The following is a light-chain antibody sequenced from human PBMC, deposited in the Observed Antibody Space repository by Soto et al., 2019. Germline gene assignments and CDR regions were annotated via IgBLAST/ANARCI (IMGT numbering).Light chain of an antibody. CDR3: QQYSNWPRT. J-gene: IGKJ1*01. V-gene: IGKV3-15*01. Sequence: EIVMTQSPATLSVSPGDGATLFCRASQSVTSNLAWYQQKPGQAPRLLFYGASTRATGIPARFSGSGSGTEFTLTISSLQSEDFAVYYCQQYSNWPRTFGQGTKVEIK. CDR2: GAS. CDR1: QSVTSN.